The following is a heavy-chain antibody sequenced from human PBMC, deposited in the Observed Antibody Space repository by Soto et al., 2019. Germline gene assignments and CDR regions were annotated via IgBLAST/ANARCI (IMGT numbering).Heavy chain of an antibody. CDR2: INPNSGGT. J-gene: IGHJ5*02. CDR3: ARSRITMVRSSSRPSNWFDP. Sequence: GASVKVSCKASGYTFTGYYMHWVRQAPGQGVEWMGWINPNSGGTNYAQKFQGRVTMTRDTSISTAYMELSRLRSDDTAVYYCARSRITMVRSSSRPSNWFDPWGQGTLVTVSS. D-gene: IGHD3-10*01. CDR1: GYTFTGYY. V-gene: IGHV1-2*02.